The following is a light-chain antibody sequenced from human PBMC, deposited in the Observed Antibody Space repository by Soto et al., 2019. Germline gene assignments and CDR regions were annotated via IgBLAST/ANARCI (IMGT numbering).Light chain of an antibody. Sequence: DIQMTQSPYSLSASVGDRVTVTCRASQSISSYLNWYQHKPGKAPNLLIYAATTLQSGVPSRFSGSGSGTDFTLTISSLQPEDFATYYCQQSYSNPRTFGQGTKVDNK. J-gene: IGKJ1*01. CDR2: AAT. CDR3: QQSYSNPRT. V-gene: IGKV1-39*01. CDR1: QSISSY.